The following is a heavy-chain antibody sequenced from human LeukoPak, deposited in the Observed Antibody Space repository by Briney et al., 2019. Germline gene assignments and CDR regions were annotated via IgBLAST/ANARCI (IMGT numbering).Heavy chain of an antibody. D-gene: IGHD3-10*01. J-gene: IGHJ4*02. CDR3: ARDVVIMVRGVSRAPYYFDY. V-gene: IGHV3-11*04. Sequence: SGGSLRLSCAASGFTFSDYYMSWIRQAPGKGLEWVSYISSSSSTIYYADSVKGRFTISRDNAKNSLYLQMNSLRAEDTAVYYCARDVVIMVRGVSRAPYYFDYWGQGTLVTVSS. CDR2: ISSSSSTI. CDR1: GFTFSDYY.